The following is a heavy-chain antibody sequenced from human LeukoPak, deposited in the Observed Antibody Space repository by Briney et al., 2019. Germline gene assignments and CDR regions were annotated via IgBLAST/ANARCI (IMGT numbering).Heavy chain of an antibody. D-gene: IGHD6-6*01. Sequence: PSETLSLTCSVSGGSISSHYWSWIRQPPGKGLEWIGYIYHSGSTNYNPSLKSPVTISLDTSKNQFYLTLSSVTAADTAVYYCAREGIYSSSSYFDYWGQGTLVTVSS. CDR1: GGSISSHY. V-gene: IGHV4-59*11. CDR3: AREGIYSSSSYFDY. J-gene: IGHJ4*02. CDR2: IYHSGST.